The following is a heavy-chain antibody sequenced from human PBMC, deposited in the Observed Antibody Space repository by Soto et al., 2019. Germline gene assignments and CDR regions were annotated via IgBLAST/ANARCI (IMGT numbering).Heavy chain of an antibody. CDR3: ARDRYSSGWYWNWFDP. D-gene: IGHD6-19*01. CDR1: GDSITSGESY. Sequence: PSETLSLTCTVSGDSITSGESYWSWIRQPPGKGLEWIGYIYYSGSTYYNPSLKSRISISVDTSKNQFSLKLSSVTAADTAVYYCARDRYSSGWYWNWFDPWGQGILVTVSS. J-gene: IGHJ5*02. CDR2: IYYSGST. V-gene: IGHV4-30-4*01.